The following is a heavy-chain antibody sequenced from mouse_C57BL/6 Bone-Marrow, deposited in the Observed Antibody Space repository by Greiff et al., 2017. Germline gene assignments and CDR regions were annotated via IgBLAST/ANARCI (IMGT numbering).Heavy chain of an antibody. J-gene: IGHJ2*01. Sequence: QVQLQQSGAELARPGASVKLSCKASGYTFTSYGISWVKQRTGQGLEWIGEIYPRSGNTYYNEKFKGKATLTADKSYSTASMELRSRTAEDSAVYFCARDRLFYYYGISYGAFDYWGQGTTLTVSS. D-gene: IGHD1-1*01. CDR3: ARDRLFYYYGISYGAFDY. CDR1: GYTFTSYG. V-gene: IGHV1-81*01. CDR2: IYPRSGNT.